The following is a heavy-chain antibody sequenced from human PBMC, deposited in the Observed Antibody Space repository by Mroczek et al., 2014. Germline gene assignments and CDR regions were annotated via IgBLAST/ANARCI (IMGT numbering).Heavy chain of an antibody. Sequence: VQLVEVWGRALVQPGRSLRLSCAASGFTFDDYAMHWVRQAPGKGLEWVSGISWNSGSIGYADSVKGRFTISRDNAKNSLYLQMNSLRAEDTALYYCAKVKGRGSSHDAFDIWGQGTMVTVSS. CDR2: ISWNSGSI. D-gene: IGHD1-26*01. CDR1: GFTFDDYA. CDR3: AKVKGRGSSHDAFDI. V-gene: IGHV3-9*01. J-gene: IGHJ3*02.